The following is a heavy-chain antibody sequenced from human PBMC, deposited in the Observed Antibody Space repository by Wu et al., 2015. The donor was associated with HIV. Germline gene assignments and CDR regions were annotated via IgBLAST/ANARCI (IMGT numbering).Heavy chain of an antibody. J-gene: IGHJ5*02. CDR2: INPNSGGT. CDR3: ARDQELGSEYNWFDP. D-gene: IGHD7-27*01. V-gene: IGHV1-2*02. CDR1: GYTFTGYY. Sequence: QVQLVQSGAEVKKPGASVKVSCKASGYTFTGYYMHWVRQAPGQGLEWMGWINPNSGGTNYAQKFQGRVTMTRDTSISTAYMELSRLRSDDTAVYYCARDQELGSEYNWFDPWGRGNPSVTVSS.